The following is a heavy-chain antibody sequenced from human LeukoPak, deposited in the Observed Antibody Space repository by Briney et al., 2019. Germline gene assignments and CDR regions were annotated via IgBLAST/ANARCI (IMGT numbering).Heavy chain of an antibody. D-gene: IGHD5-18*01. CDR3: AKVAEGYSYGPFDY. CDR2: ISYDGRQN. CDR1: GFTFSTYA. V-gene: IGHV3-30*04. J-gene: IGHJ4*02. Sequence: GGSLRLSCAASGFTFSTYAMNWVRQAPGKGLEWVAVISYDGRQNYYADSVKGRFTISRDNSKNTLYLQMNSLRAEDTAVYYCAKVAEGYSYGPFDYWGQGTLVTVSS.